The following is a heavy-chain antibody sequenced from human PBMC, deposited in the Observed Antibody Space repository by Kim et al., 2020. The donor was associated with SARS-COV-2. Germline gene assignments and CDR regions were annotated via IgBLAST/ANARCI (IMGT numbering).Heavy chain of an antibody. J-gene: IGHJ3*02. Sequence: GESLKISCKGSGYSFTSYWISWVRQMPGKGLEWMGRIDPSDSYTNYSPSFQGHVTISADKSISTAYLQWSSLKASDTAMYYCARGGLIAVAGDAFDIWGQGTMVTVSS. CDR1: GYSFTSYW. V-gene: IGHV5-10-1*01. D-gene: IGHD6-19*01. CDR3: ARGGLIAVAGDAFDI. CDR2: IDPSDSYT.